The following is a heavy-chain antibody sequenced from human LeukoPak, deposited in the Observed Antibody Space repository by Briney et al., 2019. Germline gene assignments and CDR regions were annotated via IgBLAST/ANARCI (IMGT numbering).Heavy chain of an antibody. V-gene: IGHV1-69*04. CDR1: GGTFSCYA. CDR2: IIPILGIA. CDR3: APTMDNYYYGMDV. D-gene: IGHD4/OR15-4a*01. J-gene: IGHJ6*02. Sequence: GASVKVSCKASGGTFSCYAISWVRQAPGQGLEWMGRIIPILGIANYAQKFQGRVTITADKSTSTAYMELSSLRSEDTAVYYCAPTMDNYYYGMDVWGQGTTVTVSS.